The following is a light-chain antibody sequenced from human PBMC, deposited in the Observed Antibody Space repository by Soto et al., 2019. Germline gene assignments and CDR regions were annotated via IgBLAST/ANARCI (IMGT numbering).Light chain of an antibody. CDR1: QGISSY. CDR2: VAP. J-gene: IGKJ1*01. Sequence: VIWMTQSPSLLSASTGDRVTISCRMSQGISSYLAWYQQKPGKAPKLLLSVAPGFQGEVPSYFSGSGSGTDFTLLIICVRPESFASENRQHGGKSLRMFCQGTKVDIK. CDR3: QHGGKSLRM. V-gene: IGKV1D-8*03.